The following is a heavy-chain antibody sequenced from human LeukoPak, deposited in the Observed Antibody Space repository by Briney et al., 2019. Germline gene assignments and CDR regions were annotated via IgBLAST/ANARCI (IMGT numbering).Heavy chain of an antibody. CDR2: IYYSGST. J-gene: IGHJ5*02. CDR3: ARGVERIFGVVNWFDP. V-gene: IGHV4-30-4*01. CDR1: GGSIGSDDYY. Sequence: SQTLSLTCTVSGGSIGSDDYYWSWIRQPPGKGLEWIGCIYYSGSTYYNPSLKSRVTISVDTSKNQFSLKLNSVTAADTAVYYCARGVERIFGVVNWFDPWGQGTPVTVSS. D-gene: IGHD3-3*01.